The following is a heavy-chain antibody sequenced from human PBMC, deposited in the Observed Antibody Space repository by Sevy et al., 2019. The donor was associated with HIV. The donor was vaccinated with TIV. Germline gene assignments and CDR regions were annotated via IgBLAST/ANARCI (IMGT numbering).Heavy chain of an antibody. CDR3: AKSWGRICSGSSCVKGEYYYYGMDV. J-gene: IGHJ6*02. V-gene: IGHV3-33*06. CDR2: IWYDGSN. Sequence: GGSLRLSCAASGFSFNTYGMHWVRQAPGKGLEWVAVIWYDGSNYADSVKGRFTISRDNSKNKLYLQMNSLRVEDTAVYYCAKSWGRICSGSSCVKGEYYYYGMDVWGQGTTVTVSS. D-gene: IGHD2-15*01. CDR1: GFSFNTYG.